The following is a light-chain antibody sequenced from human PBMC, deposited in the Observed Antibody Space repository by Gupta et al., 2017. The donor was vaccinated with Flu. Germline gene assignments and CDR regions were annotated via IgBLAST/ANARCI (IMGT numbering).Light chain of an antibody. J-gene: IGKJ2*01. Sequence: DIQMTQSPSSLSASVGDRVTITCRASQSISSYLNWYQQKPGKAPKLLISAASSLQSGVPSRFSGSGSGTDFILTISSLQPEDFAAYYCQQTYSTPYTFDQGTKLQIQ. CDR2: AAS. CDR1: QSISSY. V-gene: IGKV1-39*01. CDR3: QQTYSTPYT.